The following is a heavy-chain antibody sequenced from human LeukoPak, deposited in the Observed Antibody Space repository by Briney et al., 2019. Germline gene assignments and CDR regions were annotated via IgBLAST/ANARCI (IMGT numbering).Heavy chain of an antibody. Sequence: SETLSLTCAVSGGSISSYYWSWIRQPPGKGLEWIGYIYHSGSTYYNPSLKSRVTISVDRSKNQFSLKLSSVTAADTAVYYCARDSNSGSSMDYWGQGTLVTVSS. V-gene: IGHV4-30-2*01. D-gene: IGHD1-26*01. CDR2: IYHSGST. CDR3: ARDSNSGSSMDY. CDR1: GGSISSYY. J-gene: IGHJ4*02.